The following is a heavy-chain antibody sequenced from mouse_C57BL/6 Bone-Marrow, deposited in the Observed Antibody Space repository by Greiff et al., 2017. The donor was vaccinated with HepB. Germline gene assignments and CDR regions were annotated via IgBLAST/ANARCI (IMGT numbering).Heavy chain of an antibody. J-gene: IGHJ2*01. CDR1: GYTFTSYW. V-gene: IGHV1-69*01. CDR2: IDPSDSYT. CDR3: ARRRATVVAFDY. Sequence: VQVVESGAELVMPGASVKLSCKASGYTFTSYWMHWVKQRPGQGLEWIGEIDPSDSYTNYNQKFKGKSTLTVDKSSSTAYMQLSSLTSEDSAVYYCARRRATVVAFDYWGQGTTLTVSS. D-gene: IGHD1-1*01.